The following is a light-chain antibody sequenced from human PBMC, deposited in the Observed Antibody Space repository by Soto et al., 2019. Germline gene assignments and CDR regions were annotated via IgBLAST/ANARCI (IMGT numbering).Light chain of an antibody. V-gene: IGKV1-5*01. CDR2: DAS. Sequence: DIQMAQSPSTLSASVGDRVTITCRASQSISSWLAWYRQKPGKAPKLLIYDASSLESGVPSRFSGSGSGTEFTLTISSLQPDDFATYYCQHYDSYPWTFGQGPKVDIK. CDR1: QSISSW. J-gene: IGKJ1*01. CDR3: QHYDSYPWT.